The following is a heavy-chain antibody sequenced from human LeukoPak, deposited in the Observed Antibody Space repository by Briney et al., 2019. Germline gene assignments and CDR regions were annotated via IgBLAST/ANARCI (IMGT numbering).Heavy chain of an antibody. CDR2: ISSSSSFI. CDR3: ARARDYYDSSGPQGYGIDV. Sequence: GGSLTLSCAASGFTFSSYSMNWVRQAPGKGLEWVSSISSSSSFIYYADSMKGRFTISRDNAKNSLYLQMNSLRAEDTAVYYCARARDYYDSSGPQGYGIDVRGQGTTVTVSS. J-gene: IGHJ6*01. CDR1: GFTFSSYS. V-gene: IGHV3-21*01. D-gene: IGHD3-22*01.